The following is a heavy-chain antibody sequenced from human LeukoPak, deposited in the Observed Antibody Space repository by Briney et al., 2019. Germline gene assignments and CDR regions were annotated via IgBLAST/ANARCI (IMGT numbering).Heavy chain of an antibody. V-gene: IGHV3-23*01. Sequence: GGSLSLPCAASGLTFSRYDMSWVRQAPGKALEWVSAISGSGGSTYYADPVRGRFTISRDNSKNTLYLQMNSLRAEDTAVYYCAKLDYGDYGYFDLWGRGTLVTVSS. CDR3: AKLDYGDYGYFDL. CDR2: ISGSGGST. J-gene: IGHJ2*01. CDR1: GLTFSRYD. D-gene: IGHD4-17*01.